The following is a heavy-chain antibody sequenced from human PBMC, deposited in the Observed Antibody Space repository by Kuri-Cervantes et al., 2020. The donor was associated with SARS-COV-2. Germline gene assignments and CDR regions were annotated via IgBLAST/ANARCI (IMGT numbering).Heavy chain of an antibody. CDR1: GGSISSSSYY. CDR2: IYYSGST. V-gene: IGHV4-39*01. J-gene: IGHJ6*02. Sequence: SETLSLTCTVSGGSISSSSYYWGWIRQPPGKGLEWIGYIYYSGSTYYNPSLKSRVTISVDTSKNQFSLKLSSVTAADTAVYYCARHPGGYFDWCPTYYYYGMDVWGQGTTVTVSS. D-gene: IGHD3-9*01. CDR3: ARHPGGYFDWCPTYYYYGMDV.